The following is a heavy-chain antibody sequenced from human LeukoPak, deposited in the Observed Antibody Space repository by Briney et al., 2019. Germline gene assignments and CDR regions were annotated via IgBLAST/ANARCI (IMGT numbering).Heavy chain of an antibody. V-gene: IGHV3-15*07. CDR2: IRSNSDGGTI. D-gene: IGHD3-22*01. J-gene: IGHJ5*02. CDR3: ATDFYDST. Sequence: GGSLRLSCATSGFTFSNAWMNWVRQAPGKGLEWVGRIRSNSDGGTIDYAAPVKGRFTLSRDDSKTTLYLQMNSLQTEDTAVYHCATDFYDSTWGQGTLVTVSS. CDR1: GFTFSNAW.